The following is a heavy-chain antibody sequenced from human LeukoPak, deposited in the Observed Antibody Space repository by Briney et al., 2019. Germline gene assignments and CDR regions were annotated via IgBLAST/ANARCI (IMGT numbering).Heavy chain of an antibody. D-gene: IGHD5-18*01. V-gene: IGHV3-9*01. CDR1: GFTFDDYA. J-gene: IGHJ4*02. CDR3: AKDLDVETVMDFVPPNFDN. Sequence: GGSLRLSCAASGFTFDDYAMHWVRQAPGKGLEWVSGTSWNSARVDYADSVKGRFAISRDNAKNSLYLQMDHLRAEDTAFYYCAKDLDVETVMDFVPPNFDNWGQGTLVTVSS. CDR2: TSWNSARV.